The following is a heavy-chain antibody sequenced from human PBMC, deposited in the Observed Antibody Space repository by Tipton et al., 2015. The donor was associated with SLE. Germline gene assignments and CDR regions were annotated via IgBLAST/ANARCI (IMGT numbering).Heavy chain of an antibody. CDR1: GFTLRSYE. CDR3: ARVDSTGYGNYRFES. CDR2: ITSERTI. Sequence: SLRLSCAASGFTLRSYEMNWVRQAPGKGLEWISGITSERTIYYAESVVGRFTISRDNAKNSLFLQMNSLRAEDTAVYYCARVDSTGYGNYRFESWGQGTLVTVSS. V-gene: IGHV3-48*03. J-gene: IGHJ5*01. D-gene: IGHD3-22*01.